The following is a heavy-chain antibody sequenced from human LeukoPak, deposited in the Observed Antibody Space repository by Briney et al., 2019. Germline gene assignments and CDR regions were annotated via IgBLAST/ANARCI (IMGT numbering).Heavy chain of an antibody. Sequence: GSSVKVSCKASGGTFSSYAISWVRQAPGQGLEWMGGIIPILGTANYAQKFQGRVTITADKSTSTAYMELSSLRSEDTAVYYCAGGPLPAAGEYFQHWGQGTLVTVSS. V-gene: IGHV1-69*06. J-gene: IGHJ1*01. CDR3: AGGPLPAAGEYFQH. CDR2: IIPILGTA. D-gene: IGHD6-13*01. CDR1: GGTFSSYA.